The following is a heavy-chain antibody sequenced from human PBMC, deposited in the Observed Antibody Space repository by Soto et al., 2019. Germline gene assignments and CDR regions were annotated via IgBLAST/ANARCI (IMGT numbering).Heavy chain of an antibody. D-gene: IGHD2-15*01. CDR2: ISSTTSYI. CDR1: GFTFSSYG. CDR3: ARDLSYCSDGSCYYDY. J-gene: IGHJ4*02. Sequence: LRLSCVASGFTFSSYGMNWVRQAPGKGLEWVSSISSTTSYIYYADSLKGRFTTSRDNAKNSLYLQMNSLRAEDTAVYYCARDLSYCSDGSCYYDYWGQGTRVTVSS. V-gene: IGHV3-21*01.